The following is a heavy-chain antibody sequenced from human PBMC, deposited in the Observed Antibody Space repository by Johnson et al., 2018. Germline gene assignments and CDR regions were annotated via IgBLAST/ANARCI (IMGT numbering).Heavy chain of an antibody. CDR1: GGSISSYY. CDR2: ISYSGST. CDR3: ERGARGNLYNGYYYYMDV. D-gene: IGHD2-8*01. V-gene: IGHV4-59*01. Sequence: VQLVETGPGLVKPSETLSLTCTVSGGSISSYYLSWIRQPPGQGLEWIGYISYSGSTNYNPSLNSRVTISVDTSKNQFSRKLSSVTAADTAVYYCERGARGNLYNGYYYYMDVWGKGTTVTVSS. J-gene: IGHJ6*03.